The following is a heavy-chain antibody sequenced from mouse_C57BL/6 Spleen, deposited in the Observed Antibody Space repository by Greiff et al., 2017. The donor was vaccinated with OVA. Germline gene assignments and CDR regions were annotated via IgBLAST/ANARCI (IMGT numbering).Heavy chain of an antibody. CDR1: GYTFTDYY. V-gene: IGHV1-26*01. Sequence: EVQLQQSGPELVKPGASVKISCKASGYTFTDYYMNWVKQSHGKSLEWIGDINPNNGGTSYNQKFKGKATLTVDKPSSTAYMELRSLTSEDSAVYYCALEGAPYYFDYWGQGTTLTVSS. J-gene: IGHJ2*01. CDR2: INPNNGGT. CDR3: ALEGAPYYFDY.